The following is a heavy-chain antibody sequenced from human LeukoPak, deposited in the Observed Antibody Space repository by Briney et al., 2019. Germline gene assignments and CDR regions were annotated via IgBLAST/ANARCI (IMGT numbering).Heavy chain of an antibody. D-gene: IGHD2-15*01. V-gene: IGHV1-18*01. CDR1: GYTFTSDR. CDR2: ISAYNGNT. Sequence: ASVKVSCKASGYTFTSDRISWVRQAPGQGLEWMGWISAYNGNTNYAQKLQGRVTMTTDTSTSTAYMELRSLRSDDTAVYYCARTGDDCSGGSCFILRYYYYYYMDVWGKGTTVTVSS. J-gene: IGHJ6*03. CDR3: ARTGDDCSGGSCFILRYYYYYYMDV.